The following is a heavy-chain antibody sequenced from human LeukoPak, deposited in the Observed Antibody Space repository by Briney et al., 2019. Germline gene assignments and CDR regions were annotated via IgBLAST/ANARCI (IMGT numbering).Heavy chain of an antibody. J-gene: IGHJ4*02. CDR2: IFYSGST. CDR1: GGSISSSSYY. CDR3: ARLQRGGTYWLYYFDS. V-gene: IGHV4-39*01. Sequence: PSETLSLTCTVSGGSISSSSYYWGGIRQPPGKGPEWIGSIFYSGSTYYNVSLESRVTISVDTSRNQFFLKLNSVTAADTAVYYCARLQRGGTYWLYYFDSWGQGTLVTVSS. D-gene: IGHD1-26*01.